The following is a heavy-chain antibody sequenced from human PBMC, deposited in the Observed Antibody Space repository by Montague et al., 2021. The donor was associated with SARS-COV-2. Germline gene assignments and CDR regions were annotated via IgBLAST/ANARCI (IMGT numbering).Heavy chain of an antibody. J-gene: IGHJ2*01. Sequence: SETLSLTCAVHGGSFSDYYWSWIRQAPGKGLEWIGEINHSGSTNYNPSLKSRVTISVDTFKNQFSLKLSSVTAADTAVYYCARGAPTITMIVVVVTGAGWYFDLWGRGTLVSVSA. CDR3: ARGAPTITMIVVVVTGAGWYFDL. D-gene: IGHD3-22*01. CDR1: GGSFSDYY. V-gene: IGHV4-34*01. CDR2: INHSGST.